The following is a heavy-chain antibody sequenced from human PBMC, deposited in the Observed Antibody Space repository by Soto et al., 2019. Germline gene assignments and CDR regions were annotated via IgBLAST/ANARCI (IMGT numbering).Heavy chain of an antibody. CDR2: INHSGST. Sequence: XSLTCAVYGGSFSGYYWSWIRQPPGKGQEWIGEINHSGSTNYNPSLKSRVTISVDTYKNQFSLKLSTVTAADTAVYYCXXXXXXXXXXSSATXXYXXXGTLVTVSS. D-gene: IGHD2-15*01. CDR3: XXXXXXXXXXSSATXXY. V-gene: IGHV4-34*01. J-gene: IGHJ4*02. CDR1: GGSFSGYY.